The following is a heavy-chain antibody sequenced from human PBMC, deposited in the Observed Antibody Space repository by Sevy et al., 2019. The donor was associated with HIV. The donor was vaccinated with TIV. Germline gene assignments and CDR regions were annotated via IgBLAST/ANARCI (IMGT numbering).Heavy chain of an antibody. D-gene: IGHD6-13*01. CDR3: ARDAGYSVNWYPRFDP. CDR2: ISYDGSHK. CDR1: AFTFSTYA. V-gene: IGHV3-30*03. J-gene: IGHJ5*02. Sequence: GGSLRLSCAASAFTFSTYAMHWARQAPGKGLKWVAVISYDGSHKYYADSVKGRFTISRDDSKSSLYLQMNSLRAEDTAVYYCARDAGYSVNWYPRFDPWGQGTLVTVSS.